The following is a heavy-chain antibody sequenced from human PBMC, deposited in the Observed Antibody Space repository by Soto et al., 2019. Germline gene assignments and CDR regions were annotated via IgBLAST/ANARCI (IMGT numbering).Heavy chain of an antibody. CDR2: ISYDGSNK. D-gene: IGHD6-13*01. Sequence: ESGGGVVQPGRSLRLSCAASGFTFSSYGMHWVRQAPGKGLEWVAVISYDGSNKYYADSVKGRFTISRDNSKNTLYLQMNSLRAEDTAVYYCAKDWSLSIAAADPWDQNSDYWGQGTLVTVSS. J-gene: IGHJ4*02. CDR1: GFTFSSYG. V-gene: IGHV3-30*18. CDR3: AKDWSLSIAAADPWDQNSDY.